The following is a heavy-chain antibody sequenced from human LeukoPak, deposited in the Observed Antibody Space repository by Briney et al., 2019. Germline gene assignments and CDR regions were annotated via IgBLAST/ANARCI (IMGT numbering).Heavy chain of an antibody. V-gene: IGHV1-69*13. CDR1: GGTFSIYA. CDR2: IIPIFGTA. Sequence: SVNVSCKASGGTFSIYAISWVRQAPGQGLEWMGGIIPIFGTANYAQKFQGRVTITAVESMSTAYMELSSLRSEDTAVYYCARGWLAETTVVTPYNYWGQGTLVTVSS. D-gene: IGHD4-23*01. CDR3: ARGWLAETTVVTPYNY. J-gene: IGHJ4*02.